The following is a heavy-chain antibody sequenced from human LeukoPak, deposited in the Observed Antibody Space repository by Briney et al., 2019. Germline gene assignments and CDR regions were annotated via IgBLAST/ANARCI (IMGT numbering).Heavy chain of an antibody. D-gene: IGHD5-18*01. CDR3: ASQWIQLWSSFDY. J-gene: IGHJ4*02. CDR1: GYTFTGYY. V-gene: IGHV1-2*02. Sequence: ASVKVSCKASGYTFTGYYMHWVRQAPGQGLEWMGWINPNGGGTNYAQKFQGRVTMTRDTSISTAYMELSRLRSDDTAVYYCASQWIQLWSSFDYWGQGTLVTVSS. CDR2: INPNGGGT.